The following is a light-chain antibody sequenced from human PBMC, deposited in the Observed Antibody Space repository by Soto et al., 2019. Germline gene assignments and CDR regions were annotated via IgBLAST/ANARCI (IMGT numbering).Light chain of an antibody. Sequence: DIQMTQSPSSVSAYVGDRVTITCRASQGINSWLAWYQQKPGKAPKLLIYSASTLYSGVPSRFSGSGSGTDFTLTISSLQPEDSANYYCQQANSFALTFGGGTKVEIK. V-gene: IGKV1-12*01. CDR3: QQANSFALT. CDR2: SAS. J-gene: IGKJ4*01. CDR1: QGINSW.